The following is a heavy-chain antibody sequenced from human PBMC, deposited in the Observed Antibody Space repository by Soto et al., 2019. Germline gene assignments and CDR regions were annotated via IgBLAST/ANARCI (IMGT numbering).Heavy chain of an antibody. V-gene: IGHV3-48*02. CDR2: ISSSSSTI. CDR3: ARDLTGGYNPTHFDY. CDR1: GFTFSSYS. D-gene: IGHD5-12*01. Sequence: GGSLRLSCAASGFTFSSYSMNWVRQAPGKGLEWVSYISSSSSTIYYADSVKGRFTISSDNAKNSLYLQMNSLRDEDTAVYYCARDLTGGYNPTHFDYWGQGTLVTVSS. J-gene: IGHJ4*02.